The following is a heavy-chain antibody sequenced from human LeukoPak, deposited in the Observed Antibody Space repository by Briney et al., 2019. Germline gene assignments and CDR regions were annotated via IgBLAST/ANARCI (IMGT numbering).Heavy chain of an antibody. CDR2: IYSSGST. D-gene: IGHD3-10*01. CDR3: ARSDGYGLVGI. J-gene: IGHJ3*02. V-gene: IGHV4-39*06. CDR1: GASINSGSNY. Sequence: SETLSLTCRVSGASINSGSNYWGWIRQPPGKTLEWIGSIYSSGSTYYNPSLKSRVIIMIGTPNNHFALTLSSVTAADTAVYYCARSDGYGLVGIWGQGTMVTVSS.